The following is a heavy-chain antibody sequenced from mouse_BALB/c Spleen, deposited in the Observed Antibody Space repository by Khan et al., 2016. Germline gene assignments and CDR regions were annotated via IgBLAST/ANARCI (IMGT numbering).Heavy chain of an antibody. CDR3: ARHGSYGCWFFDG. Sequence: EVKLLESGGGLVQPGGSLKLSCAASGFDFSRYWMTWVRQAPGKGLEWIGEIYPDSSTVNYTPSLKDKFIISRDNAKNTLYLQMSKVRSEDTALYYCARHGSYGCWFFDGWGAGTTVTVSS. D-gene: IGHD1-2*01. J-gene: IGHJ1*01. CDR1: GFDFSRYW. V-gene: IGHV4-1*02. CDR2: IYPDSSTV.